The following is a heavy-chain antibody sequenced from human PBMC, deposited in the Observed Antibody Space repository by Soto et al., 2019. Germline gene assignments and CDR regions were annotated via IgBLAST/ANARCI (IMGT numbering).Heavy chain of an antibody. D-gene: IGHD6-19*01. V-gene: IGHV1-2*04. CDR1: GYTFAGYY. CDR3: ARATRAGYRSGRYYYYGMDV. J-gene: IGHJ6*02. CDR2: INPNSGGT. Sequence: ASVKVSCRASGYTFAGYYMHWVRQAPGQGLEWMGWINPNSGGTNYAQKFQGWVTMTRDTSISTAYMELSRLSCDDTAVYSCARATRAGYRSGRYYYYGMDVWGQGTTVTVSS.